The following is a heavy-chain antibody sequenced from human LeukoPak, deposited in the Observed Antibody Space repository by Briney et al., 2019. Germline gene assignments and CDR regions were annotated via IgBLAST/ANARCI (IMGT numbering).Heavy chain of an antibody. CDR1: GYTFTGYY. CDR2: INPNSGGT. CDR3: ARNPRGYSYGYGY. V-gene: IGHV1-2*02. D-gene: IGHD5-18*01. Sequence: GASVKVSCKASGYTFTGYYMHWVRQAPGQGLEWMGWINPNSGGTNYAQKLQGRVTMTTDTSTSTAYMELRSLRSDDTAVYYCARNPRGYSYGYGYWGQGTLVTVSS. J-gene: IGHJ4*02.